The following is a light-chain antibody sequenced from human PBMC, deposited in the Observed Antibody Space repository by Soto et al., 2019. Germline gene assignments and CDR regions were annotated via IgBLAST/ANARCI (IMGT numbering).Light chain of an antibody. J-gene: IGLJ3*02. V-gene: IGLV3-27*01. Sequence: SYELTHPSSVSLSPGQTARITCSGDLLAKTYARWFHQRPGQAPVLLIYKDTERPSGIPERFSGSSSGSTVTLTISGAQVDDEGDYYCYSATDDHVVLFGGGTQLTXL. CDR3: YSATDDHVVL. CDR1: LLAKTY. CDR2: KDT.